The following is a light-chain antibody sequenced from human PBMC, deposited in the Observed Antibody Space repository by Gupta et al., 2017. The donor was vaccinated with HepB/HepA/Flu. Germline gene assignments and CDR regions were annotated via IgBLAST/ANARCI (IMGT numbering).Light chain of an antibody. CDR1: QSILYTSNRRNY. J-gene: IGKJ3*01. CDR2: WAS. V-gene: IGKV4-1*01. CDR3: QQYYAAPFT. Sequence: DTVMTQSPDSPSVSLGERATINCKSSQSILYTSNRRNYLAWYQQEPGQTPRLRVYWASNRDSGVPDRFSGSGSGTELTLTMIILEVEDLAIDYVQQYYAAPFTFGPGTRVEI.